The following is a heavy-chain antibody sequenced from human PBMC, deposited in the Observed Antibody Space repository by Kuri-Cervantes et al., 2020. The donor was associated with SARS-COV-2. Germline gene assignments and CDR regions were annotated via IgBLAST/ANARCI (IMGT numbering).Heavy chain of an antibody. J-gene: IGHJ4*02. CDR3: ARLRGDMGAILPLDYFDY. CDR1: EYSFSTSW. D-gene: IGHD3-10*01. V-gene: IGHV5-51*01. CDR2: IYPGDSDT. Sequence: KVSCKGSEYSFSTSWIGWVRQMPGKGLQWMGIIYPGDSDTRYSPSFQGHVTISADESISTAYLQWSSLKASDTAMYYRARLRGDMGAILPLDYFDYWGQGTLVTVSS.